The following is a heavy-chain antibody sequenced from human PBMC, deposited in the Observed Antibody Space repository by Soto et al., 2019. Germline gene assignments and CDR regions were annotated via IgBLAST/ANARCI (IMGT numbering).Heavy chain of an antibody. D-gene: IGHD2-2*01. V-gene: IGHV4-39*07. CDR3: ARGKGYCSSTSCSRAVAGYYYYYGMDV. CDR2: INHSGST. J-gene: IGHJ6*02. CDR1: GDSISSGDYY. Sequence: PSEALSLTCTVSGDSISSGDYYWSWIRQPPGKGLEWIGEINHSGSTNYNPSLKSRVTISVDTSKNQFSLKLSSVTAADTAVYYCARGKGYCSSTSCSRAVAGYYYYYGMDVWGQGTTVTVSS.